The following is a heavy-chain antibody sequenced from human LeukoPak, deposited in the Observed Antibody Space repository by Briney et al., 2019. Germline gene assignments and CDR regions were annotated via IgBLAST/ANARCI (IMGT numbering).Heavy chain of an antibody. CDR1: GYTFTTYY. J-gene: IGHJ4*02. CDR2: INPSAGNT. D-gene: IGHD3-16*01. CDR3: VREASGGCFDY. V-gene: IGHV1-46*01. Sequence: ASVKVSCKASGYTFTTYYMNWVRQAPGQGLEWMGTINPSAGNTNYAQSFQGRVTMTRDTSTSTVYMELTSLTSEDTAVYYCVREASGGCFDYWGQGTQVTVSS.